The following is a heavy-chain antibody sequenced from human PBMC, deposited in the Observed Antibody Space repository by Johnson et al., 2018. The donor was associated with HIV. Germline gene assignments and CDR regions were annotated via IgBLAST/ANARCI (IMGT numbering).Heavy chain of an antibody. CDR3: ARVGVDDAFDF. J-gene: IGHJ3*01. Sequence: VQLVASGGGVVQPGGSLRLSCAASGFSFSSYGMSWVRQAPGKGLEWVSGINWNGGSTDYADSVKGRFTISRDNAKNSLFLQMNSLRAEDTALYSCARVGVDDAFDFWGQGTMVTVSS. D-gene: IGHD2-15*01. CDR1: GFSFSSYG. V-gene: IGHV3-20*04. CDR2: INWNGGST.